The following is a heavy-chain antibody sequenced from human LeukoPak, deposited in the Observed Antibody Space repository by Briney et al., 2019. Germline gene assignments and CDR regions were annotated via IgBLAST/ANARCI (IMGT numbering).Heavy chain of an antibody. CDR3: ARGRPHYYGSRSYYRQYYFDY. CDR2: INHSGST. V-gene: IGHV4-34*01. Sequence: PSETLSLTCAVYGGSFSGYYWSWIRQPPGKGLEWIGEINHSGSTNYNPSLKSRVTISVDTSKNQFSLKLSSVTAADTAVYYCARGRPHYYGSRSYYRQYYFDYWGQGTLVTVSS. D-gene: IGHD3-10*01. J-gene: IGHJ4*02. CDR1: GGSFSGYY.